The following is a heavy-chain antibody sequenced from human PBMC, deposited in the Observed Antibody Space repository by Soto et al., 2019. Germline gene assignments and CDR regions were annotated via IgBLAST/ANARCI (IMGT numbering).Heavy chain of an antibody. CDR1: GYTFTSYA. CDR3: ARAGGGYVFVAYFDY. J-gene: IGHJ4*02. D-gene: IGHD3-16*01. CDR2: INAGNGNT. Sequence: ASVKVSCKASGYTFTSYAMHWVRQAPGQRLEWMGWINAGNGNTKYSQKFQGRVTITRDTSASTAYMELSSLRSEDTAVYYCARAGGGYVFVAYFDYGGQGPLVTVSS. V-gene: IGHV1-3*01.